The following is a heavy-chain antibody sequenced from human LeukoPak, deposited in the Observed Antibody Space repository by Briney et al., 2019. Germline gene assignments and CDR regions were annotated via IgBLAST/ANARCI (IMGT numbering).Heavy chain of an antibody. CDR2: IYSGDSDT. CDR1: GYSFTSYW. D-gene: IGHD6-13*01. CDR3: ARERYSSSSTSDYFDY. J-gene: IGHJ4*02. V-gene: IGHV5-51*01. Sequence: GESLKISCKGSGYSFTSYWIGWVRQMPGKGLEWMGIIYSGDSDTRYSPSFQGQVTISADKSISTAYLQWSSLKASDTAMYYCARERYSSSSTSDYFDYWGQGTLVTVSS.